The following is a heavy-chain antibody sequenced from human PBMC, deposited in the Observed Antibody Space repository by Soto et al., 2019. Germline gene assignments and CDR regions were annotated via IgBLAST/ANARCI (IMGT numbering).Heavy chain of an antibody. V-gene: IGHV1-46*01. J-gene: IGHJ5*02. CDR1: GYTFTSYY. CDR3: ARDQSIAVAGKRWFDP. CDR2: INPSGGST. D-gene: IGHD6-19*01. Sequence: ASVKVSCKASGYTFTSYYMHWVRQAPGQGLEWMGIINPSGGSTSYAQKFQGRVTMTRDTSTSTVYMELSSLRSEDTAVYYCARDQSIAVAGKRWFDPWGQGTLVTVSS.